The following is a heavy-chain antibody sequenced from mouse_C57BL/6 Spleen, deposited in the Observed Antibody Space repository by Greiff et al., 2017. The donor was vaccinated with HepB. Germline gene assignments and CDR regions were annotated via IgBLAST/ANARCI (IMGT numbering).Heavy chain of an antibody. CDR1: GYTFTSYW. D-gene: IGHD2-12*01. V-gene: IGHV1-50*01. CDR3: ARTDYMDY. J-gene: IGHJ2*01. Sequence: QVQLQQPGAELVKPGASVKLSCKASGYTFTSYWMQWVKQRPGQGLEWIGEIDPSDSYTNYNQKFKGKATLTVDTSSSTAYMQLSSLTSEDSAVYYCARTDYMDYWGQGTTLTVSS. CDR2: IDPSDSYT.